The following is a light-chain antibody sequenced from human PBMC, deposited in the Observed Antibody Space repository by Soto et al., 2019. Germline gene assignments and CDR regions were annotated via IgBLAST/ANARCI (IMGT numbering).Light chain of an antibody. V-gene: IGKV1-33*01. CDR2: DAS. CDR3: QQYDNLLPIP. J-gene: IGKJ5*01. CDR1: QDIAKN. Sequence: IQMTQSPSSLSASVGDRVTITCQASQDIAKNLNWYQQKPGKAPKLLIYDASSLQTGVPSRFSGSGSATHFTFTISSLQSEDIATYYCQQYDNLLPIPFGQGTRLEIK.